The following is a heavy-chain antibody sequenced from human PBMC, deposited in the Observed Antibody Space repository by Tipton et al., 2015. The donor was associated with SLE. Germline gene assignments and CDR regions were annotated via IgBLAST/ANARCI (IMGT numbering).Heavy chain of an antibody. J-gene: IGHJ6*02. CDR1: GGSFSDYY. V-gene: IGHV4-34*01. CDR2: INHSGST. CDR3: ARCGGGYGMDV. D-gene: IGHD2-21*01. Sequence: TLSLTCAVYGGSFSDYYWSWIRQPPGKGLEWIGEINHSGSTNYNPSLKSRVTISVDTSKNQFSLKLSSVTAADTAVYYCARCGGGYGMDVWGQGTTVTVSS.